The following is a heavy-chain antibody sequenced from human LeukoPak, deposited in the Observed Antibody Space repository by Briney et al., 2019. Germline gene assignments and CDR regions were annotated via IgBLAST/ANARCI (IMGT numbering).Heavy chain of an antibody. D-gene: IGHD5-12*01. J-gene: IGHJ4*02. CDR1: GDSIGTYY. CDR3: VRVGGYSGYDPFDY. Sequence: SETLSLTCTVSGDSIGTYYWSWIRQPPGKGLEWIGYIYYSGSTNYNPSLKSRVTISVDKSKNQFSLKLSSVSAADTAVYYCVRVGGYSGYDPFDYWGQGTLVTVSS. V-gene: IGHV4-59*12. CDR2: IYYSGST.